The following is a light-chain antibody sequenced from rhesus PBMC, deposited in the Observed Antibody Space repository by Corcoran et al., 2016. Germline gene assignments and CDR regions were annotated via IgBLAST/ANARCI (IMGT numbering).Light chain of an antibody. V-gene: IGKV1-25*01. Sequence: DVQMTQSPSSLSASVGDRVTITCRASRDISSYLAWYQQKPGRVPPLLTYRASTLQSGVPSRFIGIGSGTDFTLTISSLQPEDFATYYSQQRYRYPLTFGRGTKVGVK. CDR3: QQRYRYPLT. CDR1: RDISSY. J-gene: IGKJ4*01. CDR2: RAS.